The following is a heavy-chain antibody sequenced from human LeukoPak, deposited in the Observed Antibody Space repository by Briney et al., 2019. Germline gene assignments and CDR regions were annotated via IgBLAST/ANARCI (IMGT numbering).Heavy chain of an antibody. J-gene: IGHJ1*01. CDR3: AKGSNFDERYFQH. CDR2: IRYDGSKK. V-gene: IGHV3-30*02. D-gene: IGHD3-10*01. CDR1: GFIFSSYG. Sequence: GGSLRLSCAASGFIFSSYGMHWVRQAPGKGLEWVAFIRYDGSKKDYVDTVKGRFSISRDNSKNTLYLEMNSLRAEATAVYYCAKGSNFDERYFQHWGQGTLVTVSS.